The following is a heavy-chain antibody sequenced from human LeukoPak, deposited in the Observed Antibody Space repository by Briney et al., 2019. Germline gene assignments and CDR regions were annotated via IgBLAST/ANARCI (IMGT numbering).Heavy chain of an antibody. J-gene: IGHJ4*02. CDR3: AKDEGDSGYSGYDSRPSFDY. Sequence: GGSLRLSCAASGFKFNFYWMSWVRQAPGKGLEWVANINQDGSETYYVDSVRGRFTISRENAKNSVNLQMNSLRAEDTAVYYCAKDEGDSGYSGYDSRPSFDYWGQGTLVTVSS. CDR1: GFKFNFYW. V-gene: IGHV3-7*05. D-gene: IGHD5-12*01. CDR2: INQDGSET.